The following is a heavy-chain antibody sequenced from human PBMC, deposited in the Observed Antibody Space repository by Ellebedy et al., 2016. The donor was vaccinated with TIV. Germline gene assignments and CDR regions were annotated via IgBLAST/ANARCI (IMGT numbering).Heavy chain of an antibody. CDR2: INPNSGGT. Sequence: AASVKVSCKASGYTFTGYYMHWVRQATGQGLEWMGWINPNSGGTNYAQKFQGWVTMTRDTSISTAYMELSRLRSDDTAVYYCARTDYYYYGMDVWGQGTTVTVSS. CDR1: GYTFTGYY. CDR3: ARTDYYYYGMDV. V-gene: IGHV1-2*04. J-gene: IGHJ6*02.